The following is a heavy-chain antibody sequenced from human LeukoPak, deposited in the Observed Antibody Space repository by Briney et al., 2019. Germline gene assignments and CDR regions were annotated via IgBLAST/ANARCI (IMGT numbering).Heavy chain of an antibody. D-gene: IGHD6-19*01. Sequence: PSETLSLTCTVSGGSISSYYWSWIRQPPGKGLEWIGYIYYSGSTSYNPSLKSRVIISVDTSKNQFSLKLSSVTAADTAVYYCARRIAVAGPFDYWGQGTLVTVSS. CDR1: GGSISSYY. J-gene: IGHJ4*02. V-gene: IGHV4-59*08. CDR2: IYYSGST. CDR3: ARRIAVAGPFDY.